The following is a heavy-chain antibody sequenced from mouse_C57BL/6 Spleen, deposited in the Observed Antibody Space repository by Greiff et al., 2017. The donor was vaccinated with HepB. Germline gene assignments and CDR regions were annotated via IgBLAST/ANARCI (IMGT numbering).Heavy chain of an antibody. CDR2: ISYDGSN. V-gene: IGHV3-6*01. CDR3: ARVYYPGYFDV. D-gene: IGHD1-1*01. Sequence: VQLKESGPGLVKPSQSLSLTCSVTGYSITSGYYWNWIRQFPGNKLEWMGYISYDGSNNYNPSLKNRISITRDTSKNQFFLTLNSVTTEDTATYYCARVYYPGYFDVWGTGTTVTVSS. CDR1: GYSITSGYY. J-gene: IGHJ1*03.